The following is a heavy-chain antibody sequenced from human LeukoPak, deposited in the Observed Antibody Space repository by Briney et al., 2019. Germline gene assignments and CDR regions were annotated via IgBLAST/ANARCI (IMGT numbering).Heavy chain of an antibody. Sequence: TTSETLSLTCTVSGGSIRGYYWSWIRQPAGKRLEWIGRYYASGSTNYNPSLKSRVTMSVDTSKSQFSLKLSSVTAADTAVYYCARDDSPITTVTTFAYWGQGILVTVSS. V-gene: IGHV4-4*07. J-gene: IGHJ4*02. CDR2: YYASGST. CDR3: ARDDSPITTVTTFAY. D-gene: IGHD4-11*01. CDR1: GGSIRGYY.